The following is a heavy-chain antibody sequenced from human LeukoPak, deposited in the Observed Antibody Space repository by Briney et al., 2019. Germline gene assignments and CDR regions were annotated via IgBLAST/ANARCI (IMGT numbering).Heavy chain of an antibody. CDR3: ARELLRDHDAFDI. D-gene: IGHD1-26*01. V-gene: IGHV1-46*01. CDR1: GYTFTSYY. J-gene: IGHJ3*02. Sequence: ASVTVSCKASGYTFTSYYMHWVRQAPGQGLEWMGLINPSGGSTSYAQKFQGRVTMTRDTSTSTVYMELSSLRSEDTAVYYCARELLRDHDAFDIWGQGTMVTVSS. CDR2: INPSGGST.